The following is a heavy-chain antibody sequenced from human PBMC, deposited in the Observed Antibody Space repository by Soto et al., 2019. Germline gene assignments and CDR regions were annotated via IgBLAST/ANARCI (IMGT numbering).Heavy chain of an antibody. CDR3: ARNYYDGSGYFF. CDR2: LYYSGST. V-gene: IGHV4-39*01. D-gene: IGHD3-22*01. Sequence: PSETLSLTCTVSSGSISSRSYYWVWIRQAPGKGLEWMGSLYYSGSTHYNPSLKSRVSISVDTSKNEVSLKLNSVTAADAAVYYCARNYYDGSGYFFWGPGTMVTVSS. CDR1: SGSISSRSYY. J-gene: IGHJ3*01.